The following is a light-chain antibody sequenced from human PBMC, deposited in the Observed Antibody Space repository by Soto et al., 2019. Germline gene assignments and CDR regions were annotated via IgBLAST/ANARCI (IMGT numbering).Light chain of an antibody. CDR1: SSDVGGYNY. Sequence: QSALTQPAPVSGSPGQSITISCTGTSSDVGGYNYVSWYQQHPGKAPKLMIYDVSNRPSGVSNRFSGSKSGNTASLTISGLQAEDEADYYCSSYTRSSIPCVFGTGTQLTVL. CDR2: DVS. J-gene: IGLJ7*01. CDR3: SSYTRSSIPCV. V-gene: IGLV2-14*01.